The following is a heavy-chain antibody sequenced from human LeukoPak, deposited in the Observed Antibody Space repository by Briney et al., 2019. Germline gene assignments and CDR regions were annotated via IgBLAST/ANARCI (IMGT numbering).Heavy chain of an antibody. CDR1: GGSISSSSYY. D-gene: IGHD2-21*02. CDR3: AKQLHCGADLYSVFDY. V-gene: IGHV4-39*01. Sequence: SETLSLTCSVSGGSISSSSYYWGWIRQPPGKGLEWIGYIYYSGSTYYNPSLKSRVTISVDMSKNEFSLKLSSVTAADTAVYYCAKQLHCGADLYSVFDYWGQGSLVTVSS. CDR2: IYYSGST. J-gene: IGHJ4*02.